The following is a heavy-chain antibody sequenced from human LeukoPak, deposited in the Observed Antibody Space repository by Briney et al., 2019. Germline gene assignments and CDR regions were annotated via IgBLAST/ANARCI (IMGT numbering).Heavy chain of an antibody. J-gene: IGHJ6*03. CDR2: FDPEDGET. V-gene: IGHV1-24*01. CDR3: ATASGGAAVSHYMDV. Sequence: ASVKVSCKVSGYTLTELSMHWVRQAPGKGLEWMGGFDPEDGETIYAQKFQGRVTMTEDTSTDTAYMELSSLRSEDTAVYYCATASGGAAVSHYMDVWGKGTTVTVSS. D-gene: IGHD6-13*01. CDR1: GYTLTELS.